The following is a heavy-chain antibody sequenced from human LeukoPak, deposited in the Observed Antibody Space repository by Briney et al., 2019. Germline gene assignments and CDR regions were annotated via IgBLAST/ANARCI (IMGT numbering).Heavy chain of an antibody. CDR2: INHSGST. V-gene: IGHV4-34*01. CDR3: ARSHSSGWFDY. D-gene: IGHD6-19*01. CDR1: GGSFSGYY. J-gene: IGHJ4*02. Sequence: SETLSLTCAVYGGSFSGYYWSWIRQPPGKGLEWIGEINHSGSTNYNPSLKSRVTISVDTSKNQFSLKLSSVTAADTAVYYCARSHSSGWFDYWGQGTLFTVSS.